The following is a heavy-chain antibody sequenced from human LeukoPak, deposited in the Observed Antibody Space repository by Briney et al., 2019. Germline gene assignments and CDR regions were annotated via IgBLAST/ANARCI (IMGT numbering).Heavy chain of an antibody. CDR2: FDPVDGET. Sequence: ASVKVSCKVSGYTLTELSMHWVRQAPGKGLEWMGGFDPVDGETIYAQKFQGRVTMTEDTSTDTAYMELSSLRSEDTAVYYCATAITIFGVVITNFDYWGQGTLVTVSS. CDR3: ATAITIFGVVITNFDY. V-gene: IGHV1-24*01. D-gene: IGHD3-3*01. J-gene: IGHJ4*02. CDR1: GYTLTELS.